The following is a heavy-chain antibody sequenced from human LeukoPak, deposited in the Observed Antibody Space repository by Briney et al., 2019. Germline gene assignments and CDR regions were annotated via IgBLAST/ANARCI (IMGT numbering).Heavy chain of an antibody. CDR3: ARDTRSDSNWFDP. CDR1: GYMLSRYY. Sequence: ASVKVSCKASGYMLSRYYIHWVRQAPGQGLEWMGLIIPSGGSTSYAQMFQGRVTMTRDTSTSTVYMELSSLRSEDTAVYYCARDTRSDSNWFDPWGQGTLVTVSS. V-gene: IGHV1-46*03. CDR2: IIPSGGST. J-gene: IGHJ5*02.